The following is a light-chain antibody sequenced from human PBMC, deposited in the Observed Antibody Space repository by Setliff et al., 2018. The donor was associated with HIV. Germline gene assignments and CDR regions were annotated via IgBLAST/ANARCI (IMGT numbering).Light chain of an antibody. J-gene: IGLJ3*02. CDR2: DVS. Sequence: QSALTQPASVSGSPGQSITISCTGTSSDIGGYNYVSWYQQHPGKAPKLMIYDVSNRPSGVSNRFSGSKSGNTASLTISGLQAEDEADYYCSSYTSSSTPVFGGGTKGTV. CDR1: SSDIGGYNY. V-gene: IGLV2-14*03. CDR3: SSYTSSSTPV.